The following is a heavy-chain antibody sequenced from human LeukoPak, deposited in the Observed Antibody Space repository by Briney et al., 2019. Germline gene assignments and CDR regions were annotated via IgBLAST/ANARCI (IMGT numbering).Heavy chain of an antibody. D-gene: IGHD3-10*01. CDR2: IHYTGST. CDR1: GGSISSYY. V-gene: IGHV4-59*01. J-gene: IGHJ5*02. CDR3: ARGGYYGSGNDFRFDP. Sequence: SETLSLTCTVSGGSISSYYWSWIQQSPGKGLECIGYIHYTGSTNYNPSLKSRVTISVETSKNQFSLKLESVTAADTAVYYCARGGYYGSGNDFRFDPWGQGTLVTVSS.